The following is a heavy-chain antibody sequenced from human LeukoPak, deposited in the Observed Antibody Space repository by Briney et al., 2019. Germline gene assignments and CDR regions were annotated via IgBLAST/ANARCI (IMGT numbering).Heavy chain of an antibody. CDR3: ARDQGCTSTDCYSLFFHY. Sequence: GRSLRLSCAASGFTFSTYGVHWVRQAPGKGLEGVALIWYDGSNKYYADSVKDRFTISRDNYKNTLYLQMNSLRAEDTAVYYCARDQGCTSTDCYSLFFHYWGQGTLVTVSS. CDR2: IWYDGSNK. J-gene: IGHJ4*02. CDR1: GFTFSTYG. V-gene: IGHV3-33*01. D-gene: IGHD2-2*01.